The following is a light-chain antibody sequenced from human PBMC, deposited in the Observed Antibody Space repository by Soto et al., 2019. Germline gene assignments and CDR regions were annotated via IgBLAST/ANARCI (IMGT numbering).Light chain of an antibody. CDR3: MEPVKSWE. Sequence: DIVMTKTPLSLPVTPGEPASISCRSSQSLLHSNGYNYLDWYLQKPGQCPQLLTYLGSTRASGVPDRFSGSGSGTDFTLKISRVEAEDGGVYYCMEPVKSWEFGQGTKVDIK. V-gene: IGKV2-28*01. J-gene: IGKJ1*01. CDR2: LGS. CDR1: QSLLHSNGYNY.